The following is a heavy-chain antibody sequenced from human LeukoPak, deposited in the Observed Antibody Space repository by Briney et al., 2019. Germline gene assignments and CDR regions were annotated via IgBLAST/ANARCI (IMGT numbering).Heavy chain of an antibody. D-gene: IGHD4-17*01. CDR2: IIPILGIT. CDR1: GGTFSSYA. CDR3: ARSLNYGDFLFDY. J-gene: IGHJ4*02. V-gene: IGHV1-69*04. Sequence: SVKVSCKASGGTFSSYAISWVRQAPGQGLEWMGRIIPILGITNYAQKFQGRVTITADKSTSTAYMELSSLRSEDTAVYYCARSLNYGDFLFDYWGQGTLVTVSS.